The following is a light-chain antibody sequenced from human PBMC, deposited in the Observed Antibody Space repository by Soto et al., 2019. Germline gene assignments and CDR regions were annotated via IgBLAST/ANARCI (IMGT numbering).Light chain of an antibody. CDR3: QVWDSSSDHWV. CDR2: YDS. CDR1: NIGRKS. J-gene: IGLJ3*02. Sequence: SYELTQPPSVSVAPGKTARVTCGGDNIGRKSVHWYQQKPGQAPVLVIYYDSDRPSAIPERFSGSNSGNTATLTISRVEAGDEADYYCQVWDSSSDHWVFGGGTKLTVL. V-gene: IGLV3-21*04.